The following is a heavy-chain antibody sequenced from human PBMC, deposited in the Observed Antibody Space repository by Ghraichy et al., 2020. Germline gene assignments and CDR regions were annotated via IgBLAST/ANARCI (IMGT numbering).Heavy chain of an antibody. J-gene: IGHJ4*02. D-gene: IGHD2-21*01. V-gene: IGHV3-7*04. CDR3: ARASGWVIDY. Sequence: GSLRLSCAASGFTLSDYWMNWVRQAPGKGPEWVAIIKQDGSGKHYVDSVKGRFTISRDNAKNSLHLQMNSLRVDDTAVYYCARASGWVIDYWGQGNLVTVSS. CDR1: GFTLSDYW. CDR2: IKQDGSGK.